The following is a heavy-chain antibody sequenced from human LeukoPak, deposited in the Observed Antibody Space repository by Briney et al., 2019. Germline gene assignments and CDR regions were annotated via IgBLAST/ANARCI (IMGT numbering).Heavy chain of an antibody. CDR1: GFTFSSYA. CDR2: ISYDGSNK. D-gene: IGHD7-27*01. CDR3: ARDSGAPGDY. Sequence: GGSLRLSCVASGFTFSSYAMHWVRQAPGKGLEWVAVISYDGSNKYYADSVKGRFTISRDNSKNTLYLQMNSLRAEDTAVYYCARDSGAPGDYWGQGTLVTVSS. J-gene: IGHJ4*02. V-gene: IGHV3-30-3*01.